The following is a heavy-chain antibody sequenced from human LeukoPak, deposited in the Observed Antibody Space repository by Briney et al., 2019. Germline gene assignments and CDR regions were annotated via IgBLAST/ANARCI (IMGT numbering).Heavy chain of an antibody. J-gene: IGHJ3*02. CDR3: AKGGYGSGSYSGFDI. V-gene: IGHV3-23*01. CDR2: ISTGGGNT. CDR1: GFTFSIYG. D-gene: IGHD3-10*01. Sequence: GGSLRLSCAASGFTFSIYGMSWVRQAPGKGLEWVSTISTGGGNTYYADSVKGRFSISRDNSKHTLELQIHSLRAEDTAIYYCAKGGYGSGSYSGFDIWGQGTMVTVSS.